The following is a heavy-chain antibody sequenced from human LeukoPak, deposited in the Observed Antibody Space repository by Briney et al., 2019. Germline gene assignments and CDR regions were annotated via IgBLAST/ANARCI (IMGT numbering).Heavy chain of an antibody. CDR1: GFTFSTYS. Sequence: TGGSLRLSCAASGFTFSTYSMNWVRQAPGKGLEWVSYISYSSSAIYYADSVKGRFTISRDNSKNTLYLQMNSLRAEDTAVYYCTKRLPYYFDYWGQGTLVTVSS. V-gene: IGHV3-48*01. D-gene: IGHD2-15*01. CDR2: ISYSSSAI. CDR3: TKRLPYYFDY. J-gene: IGHJ4*02.